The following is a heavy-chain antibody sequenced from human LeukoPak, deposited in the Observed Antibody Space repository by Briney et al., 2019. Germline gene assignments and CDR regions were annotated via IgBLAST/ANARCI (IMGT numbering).Heavy chain of an antibody. CDR1: GFTFSDYY. CDR2: ISSSGSTI. V-gene: IGHV3-11*01. CDR3: ARDGLGEIQLWLQAPANGLLDAFDI. Sequence: EPGGSLRLSCAASGFTFSDYYMSWIRQAPGKGLEWVSYISSSGSTIYYADSVKGRFTISRDNAKNSLYLQMNSLRAEDTAVYYCARDGLGEIQLWLQAPANGLLDAFDIWGQGTMVTVSS. J-gene: IGHJ3*02. D-gene: IGHD5-18*01.